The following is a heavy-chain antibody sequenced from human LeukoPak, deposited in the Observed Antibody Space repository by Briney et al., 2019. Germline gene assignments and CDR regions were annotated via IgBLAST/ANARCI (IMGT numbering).Heavy chain of an antibody. V-gene: IGHV3-73*01. Sequence: TGGSLRLSCAASGFTFSGSAMHWVRQASGKGLEWVGRIRSKANSYATAYAASVKGRFTISRDDSKNTAYLQMNSLKTEDTAVYYCTRRYYGSGSYYNDPYYFDYWGQGTLVTVSS. CDR3: TRRYYGSGSYYNDPYYFDY. J-gene: IGHJ4*02. CDR2: IRSKANSYAT. CDR1: GFTFSGSA. D-gene: IGHD3-10*01.